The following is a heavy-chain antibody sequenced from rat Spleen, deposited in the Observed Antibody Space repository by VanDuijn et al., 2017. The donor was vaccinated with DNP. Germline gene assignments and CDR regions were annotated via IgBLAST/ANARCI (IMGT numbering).Heavy chain of an antibody. CDR1: GFTFSDYN. CDR2: ITYDGSRT. J-gene: IGHJ4*01. CDR3: ITFEGRNA. Sequence: EVQLVESGGDLVQSGRSLKVSCAASGFTFSDYNMAWVRQAPKKGLEWVATITYDGSRTYCRDSVKGRFTISRDNAKSTRYLQMDSLRSEETATYYCITFEGRNAWGQGTSVTVSS. V-gene: IGHV5S10*01. D-gene: IGHD1-11*01.